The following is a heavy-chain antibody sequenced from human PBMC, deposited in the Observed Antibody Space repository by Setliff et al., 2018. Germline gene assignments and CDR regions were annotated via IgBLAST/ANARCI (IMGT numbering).Heavy chain of an antibody. CDR2: IGHTGSI. CDR3: ARDLGHGGDSDY. J-gene: IGHJ4*02. D-gene: IGHD2-21*02. Sequence: SETLSLTCTVSGYSTSSGYIWGWIWQPPGKGLEWVGNIGHTGSINYNPSLKSRLTISRDTSKNQVSLKLNSVTATDTAVYYCARDLGHGGDSDYWGQGILVTVSS. CDR1: GYSTSSGYI. V-gene: IGHV4-38-2*02.